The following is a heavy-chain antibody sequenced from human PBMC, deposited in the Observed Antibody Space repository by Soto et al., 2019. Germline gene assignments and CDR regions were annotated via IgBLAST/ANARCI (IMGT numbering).Heavy chain of an antibody. CDR1: GFTFSSYA. CDR3: AREGILTGYPLDY. D-gene: IGHD3-9*01. V-gene: IGHV3-23*01. J-gene: IGHJ4*02. CDR2: ISGSGGST. Sequence: GGSLRLSCAASGFTFSSYAMSWVRQAPGKGLEWVAAISGSGGSTYYADSVKGRFTISRDNSKNTLYLQMNSLRAEDTGVYYCAREGILTGYPLDYGGQGTRVTVSS.